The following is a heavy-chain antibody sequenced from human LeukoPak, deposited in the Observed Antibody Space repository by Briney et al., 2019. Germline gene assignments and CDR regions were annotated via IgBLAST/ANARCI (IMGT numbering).Heavy chain of an antibody. CDR1: GYTFTGYY. D-gene: IGHD5-12*01. J-gene: IGHJ4*02. CDR2: INPNSGGT. V-gene: IGHV1-2*02. Sequence: ASVKVSCKASGYTFTGYYMHWVRQAPGQGLEWMGWINPNSGGTNYAQKFQGRVTMTRDTSISTAYMELSRLRSDETAVYYCATEIIGYSGYDFDYWGQGTLVTVSS. CDR3: ATEIIGYSGYDFDY.